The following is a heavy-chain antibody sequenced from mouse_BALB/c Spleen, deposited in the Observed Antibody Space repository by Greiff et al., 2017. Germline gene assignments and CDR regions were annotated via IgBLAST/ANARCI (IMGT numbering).Heavy chain of an antibody. D-gene: IGHD2-14*01. CDR1: GFNIKDYY. CDR3: NAYYRSAWFAY. J-gene: IGHJ3*01. CDR2: IDPENGDT. V-gene: IGHV14-4*02. Sequence: DVQLQESGAELVRSGASVKLSCTASGFNIKDYYMHWVKQRPEQGLEWIGWIDPENGDTEYAPKFQGKATMTADTSSNTAYLQLSSLTSEDTAVYYCNAYYRSAWFAYWGQGTLVTVSA.